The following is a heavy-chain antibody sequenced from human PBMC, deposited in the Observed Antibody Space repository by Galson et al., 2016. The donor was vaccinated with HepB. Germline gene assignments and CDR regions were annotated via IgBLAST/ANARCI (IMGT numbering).Heavy chain of an antibody. V-gene: IGHV3-7*03. CDR1: GFTFSRFW. CDR3: ARYGDEAGWNFHQ. Sequence: SLRLSCAASGFTFSRFWMNWVRQAPGKGLEWVASIKEDGSKAFYADSVKGRFTISRDNVENSLSLQINSLRAEDTAVFYCARYGDEAGWNFHQWGQGTLVTVSS. CDR2: IKEDGSKA. D-gene: IGHD6-19*01. J-gene: IGHJ1*01.